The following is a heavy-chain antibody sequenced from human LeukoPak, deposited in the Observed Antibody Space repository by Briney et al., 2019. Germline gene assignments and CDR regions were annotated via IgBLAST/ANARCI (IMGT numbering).Heavy chain of an antibody. Sequence: SETLSLTCTVSGGFISTYYWSWIRQPAGKGLEWIGRIYTSGSTNYNPSLKRRVTMSVDTSKNQFSLKLSSVTAADTAVYYCARDPMGGGFDPWGQGTLVTVSS. CDR1: GGFISTYY. V-gene: IGHV4-4*07. J-gene: IGHJ5*02. CDR2: IYTSGST. D-gene: IGHD3-10*01. CDR3: ARDPMGGGFDP.